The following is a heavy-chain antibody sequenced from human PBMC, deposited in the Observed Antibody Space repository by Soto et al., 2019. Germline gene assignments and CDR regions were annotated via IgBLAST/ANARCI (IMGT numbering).Heavy chain of an antibody. J-gene: IGHJ4*02. CDR3: AGSSTSWYPIDY. D-gene: IGHD6-13*01. V-gene: IGHV1-3*01. Sequence: ASLKVCCKASGYTFTSYAIPWVRQAPVQRLEWMGWINAGNGNTKYSQKFQGRVTITRDTSASTAYMELSSLRSEDTAVYYCAGSSTSWYPIDYWGQRTLVTVSS. CDR1: GYTFTSYA. CDR2: INAGNGNT.